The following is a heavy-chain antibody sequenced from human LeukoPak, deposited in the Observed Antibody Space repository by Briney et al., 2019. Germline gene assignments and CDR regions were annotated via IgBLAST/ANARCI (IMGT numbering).Heavy chain of an antibody. V-gene: IGHV3-66*01. CDR1: GFTVSSNY. J-gene: IGHJ6*02. CDR3: ARWATMIEGYYYGMDV. CDR2: IYSGGST. D-gene: IGHD3-22*01. Sequence: GGSLRLSCAASGFTVSSNYMSWVRQAPGKGLEWVSVIYSGGSTYYADSVKGRFTISRDNSKNTLYLQMNSLRAEDTAVYYCARWATMIEGYYYGMDVWGQGTTVTVSS.